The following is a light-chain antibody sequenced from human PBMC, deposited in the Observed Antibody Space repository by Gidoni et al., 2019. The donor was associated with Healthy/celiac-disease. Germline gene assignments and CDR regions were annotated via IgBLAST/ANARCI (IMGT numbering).Light chain of an antibody. CDR3: QQYGSPFT. V-gene: IGKV3-20*01. J-gene: IGKJ3*01. CDR2: GAS. Sequence: EIVLTQSPGTLSLSPGERATLSCRASQSVSSSYLAWYQQKPGQAPRLLIYGASSRATGIPDRFSGSGSGTDFTLTISRLESEDFAVYYCQQYGSPFTFXPXTKVDIK. CDR1: QSVSSSY.